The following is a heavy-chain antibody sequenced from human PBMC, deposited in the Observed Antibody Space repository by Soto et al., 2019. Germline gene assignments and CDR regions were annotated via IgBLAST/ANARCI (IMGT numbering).Heavy chain of an antibody. Sequence: SETLSLTCTVSGGSISRYYWSWIRQPPGKGLEWIGYIYYSGSTNYNPSLKSRVTISVDTSKNQFSLKLSSVTAADTAVYYCARGKIGGTLELPRSTLTHKKNPEGYYMDVWGKGTTVTVSS. CDR3: ARGKIGGTLELPRSTLTHKKNPEGYYMDV. CDR1: GGSISRYY. CDR2: IYYSGST. J-gene: IGHJ6*03. D-gene: IGHD1-7*01. V-gene: IGHV4-59*01.